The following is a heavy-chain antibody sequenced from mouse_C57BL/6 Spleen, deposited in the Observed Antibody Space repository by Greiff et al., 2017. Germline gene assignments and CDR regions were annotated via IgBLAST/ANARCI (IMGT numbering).Heavy chain of an antibody. CDR2: IWSDGST. Sequence: VQRVESGPGLVAPSQSLSITCTVSGFSLTSYGVHWVRQPPGKGLEWLVVIWSDGSTTYNSALKSRLSISKDNSKSQVFLKMNSLQTDDTAMYYCARHAYYSNYGHWYFDVWGTGTTVTVSS. CDR1: GFSLTSYG. D-gene: IGHD2-5*01. CDR3: ARHAYYSNYGHWYFDV. V-gene: IGHV2-6-1*01. J-gene: IGHJ1*03.